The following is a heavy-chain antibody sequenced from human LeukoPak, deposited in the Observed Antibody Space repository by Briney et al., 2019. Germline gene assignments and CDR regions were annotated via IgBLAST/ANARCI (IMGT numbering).Heavy chain of an antibody. CDR3: AGGEPTAVAESFDY. CDR2: IYSGGST. V-gene: IGHV3-53*01. CDR1: GFTVYTNY. D-gene: IGHD6-19*01. J-gene: IGHJ4*02. Sequence: GGSLRLSCAASGFTVYTNYMGWVRQAPGKGLDWVSIIYSGGSTFYADSVKGRFTISRDNYKNTLFLQMNSLKPEDTAVYYCAGGEPTAVAESFDYWGQGTLVTVSS.